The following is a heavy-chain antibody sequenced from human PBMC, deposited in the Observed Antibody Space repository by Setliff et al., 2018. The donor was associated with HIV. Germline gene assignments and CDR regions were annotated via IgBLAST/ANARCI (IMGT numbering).Heavy chain of an antibody. J-gene: IGHJ6*02. D-gene: IGHD3-16*01. CDR3: AREIRTVYTGGHYFYGIDV. CDR2: IGTGGDT. V-gene: IGHV3-13*01. Sequence: PGGSLRLSCEASGFIFSSHDFHWVRQAAGQGLEWVSAIGTGGDTYYVDSVKGRFTISRENARNSLYLQMNSLRVGDTAVYYCAREIRTVYTGGHYFYGIDVWGQGTAVTVSS. CDR1: GFIFSSHD.